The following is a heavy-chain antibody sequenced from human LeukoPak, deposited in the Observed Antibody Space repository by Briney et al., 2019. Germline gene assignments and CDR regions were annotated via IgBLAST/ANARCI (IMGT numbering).Heavy chain of an antibody. CDR1: GFTLNSYW. D-gene: IGHD3-10*01. J-gene: IGHJ5*02. CDR2: INSDGSST. CDR3: AREGQQPRGVRWFDP. V-gene: IGHV3-74*01. Sequence: PGGSLRLSSAAPGFTLNSYWMHWVRQAPGKRLLWVSRINSDGSSTSYAESVKGRFTISRDNAKNTLYLQMNSLRAEDTAVYYCAREGQQPRGVRWFDPWGQGTLVTVSS.